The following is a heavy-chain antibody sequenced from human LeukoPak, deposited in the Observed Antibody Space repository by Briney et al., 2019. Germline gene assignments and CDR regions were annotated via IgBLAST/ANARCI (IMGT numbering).Heavy chain of an antibody. Sequence: GGSLRLSCAASGFTFSSYAMHWVRQAPGKGLEWVAVISYDGSNKYYADSVKGRFTISRDNSKNTLYLQMNSLRAEDTAVYYCARDANKRMLYDGMDVWGQGTTVTVSS. CDR1: GFTFSSYA. CDR3: ARDANKRMLYDGMDV. V-gene: IGHV3-30*04. D-gene: IGHD2-8*01. J-gene: IGHJ6*02. CDR2: ISYDGSNK.